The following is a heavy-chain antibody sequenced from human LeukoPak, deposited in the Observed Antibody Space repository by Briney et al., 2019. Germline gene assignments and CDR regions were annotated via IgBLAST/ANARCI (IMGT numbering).Heavy chain of an antibody. Sequence: VASVKVSCKASGYTFTGYYMHWVRQAPGQGLEWMGWINPNSGGTNYAQKFQGRVTMTRDTSISTAYMELSRLRSDDTAVYYCARYCSGGSCYDKEDYWGQGTLVTVSS. D-gene: IGHD2-15*01. CDR3: ARYCSGGSCYDKEDY. V-gene: IGHV1-2*02. J-gene: IGHJ4*02. CDR2: INPNSGGT. CDR1: GYTFTGYY.